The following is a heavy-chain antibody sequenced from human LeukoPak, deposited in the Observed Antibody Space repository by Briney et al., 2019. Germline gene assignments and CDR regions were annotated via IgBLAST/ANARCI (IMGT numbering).Heavy chain of an antibody. D-gene: IGHD1-1*01. Sequence: ASVKVSCKASGYTFTNYSMHWVRQAPGQRLEWMGWINAGNGNTRYSQRFQGRVTLTRDTSASTSCMELSSLTSEDTAVYYCARERVSPHWFDYWGQGTLVTVSS. CDR1: GYTFTNYS. CDR2: INAGNGNT. J-gene: IGHJ4*02. CDR3: ARERVSPHWFDY. V-gene: IGHV1-3*01.